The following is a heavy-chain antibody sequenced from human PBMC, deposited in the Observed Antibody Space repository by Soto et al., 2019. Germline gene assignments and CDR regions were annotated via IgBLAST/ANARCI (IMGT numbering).Heavy chain of an antibody. J-gene: IGHJ4*02. V-gene: IGHV3-7*01. CDR1: VFTFSDYC. Sequence: GPLRLSSVAPVFTFSDYCMSWVREAPGEGLEWVANIGQDGSEKFYVDSVKGRFTISRDNAKNSLYLQMSSLRGEDTAVYYCARDKVVGASLVHSWGQGTLVTVSS. CDR3: ARDKVVGASLVHS. D-gene: IGHD2-15*01. CDR2: IGQDGSEK.